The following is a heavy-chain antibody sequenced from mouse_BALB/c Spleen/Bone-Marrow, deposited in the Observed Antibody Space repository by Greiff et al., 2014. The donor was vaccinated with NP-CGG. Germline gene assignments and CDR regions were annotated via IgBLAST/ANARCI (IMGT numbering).Heavy chain of an antibody. D-gene: IGHD2-14*01. CDR3: ARRYRYDYFDY. V-gene: IGHV5-17*02. CDR1: GFTFSSFG. Sequence: EVKLMESGGGLVQPGGSRKLSCAASGFTFSSFGMHWVRQAPEKGLEWVAYISSGSSTIYYADTVKGRVTISRDNPKNTLFLEMTSLRSEDTAKYYCARRYRYDYFDYWGQGTTLTVSS. CDR2: ISSGSSTI. J-gene: IGHJ2*01.